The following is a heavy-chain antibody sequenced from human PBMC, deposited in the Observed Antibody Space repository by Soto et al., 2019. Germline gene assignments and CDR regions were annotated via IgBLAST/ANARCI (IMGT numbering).Heavy chain of an antibody. CDR2: IYYSGST. D-gene: IGHD3-10*01. CDR1: GGSISSYY. V-gene: IGHV4-59*01. Sequence: SETLSLTCTVSGGSISSYYWSWIRQPPGKGLEWIGYIYYSGSTNYNPSLKSRVTISVDTSKNQFSLKLSSVTAADTAVYYCARTYDYYGSGSYYLDYYYYMDVWGKGTTVTVSS. CDR3: ARTYDYYGSGSYYLDYYYYMDV. J-gene: IGHJ6*03.